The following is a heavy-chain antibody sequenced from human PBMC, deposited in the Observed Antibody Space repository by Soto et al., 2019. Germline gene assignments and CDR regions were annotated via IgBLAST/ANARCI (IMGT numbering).Heavy chain of an antibody. D-gene: IGHD3-3*02. V-gene: IGHV4-59*08. Sequence: SETLSLTCTVSGGSISSYYWSWIRQPPGKGLEWIGYIYYSGSTNYNPSLKSRVTISVDTSKNQFSLKLSSVTAADTAVYYCARLFSVGPPSHYYYYYYMDVWGKGTTVTVSS. CDR2: IYYSGST. CDR1: GGSISSYY. CDR3: ARLFSVGPPSHYYYYYYMDV. J-gene: IGHJ6*03.